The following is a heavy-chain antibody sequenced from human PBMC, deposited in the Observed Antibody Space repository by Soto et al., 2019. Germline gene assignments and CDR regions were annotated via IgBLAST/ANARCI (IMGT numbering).Heavy chain of an antibody. CDR2: IYYSGST. CDR3: ARGGRGYCSGGSCYSWHLFDP. CDR1: GGSISNYY. J-gene: IGHJ5*02. V-gene: IGHV4-59*01. D-gene: IGHD2-15*01. Sequence: SETLSLTCSVSGGSISNYYWSWIRQPPGKGLEWIGYIYYSGSTNYNPSLKSRVTISIDTSKNQFSLKLSSVTAADTAVYYCARGGRGYCSGGSCYSWHLFDPWGQGSLVTVSS.